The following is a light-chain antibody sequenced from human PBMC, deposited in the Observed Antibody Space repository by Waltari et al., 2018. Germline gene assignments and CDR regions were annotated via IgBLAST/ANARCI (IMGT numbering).Light chain of an antibody. CDR2: WAS. V-gene: IGKV4-1*01. Sequence: DIVMTQSPDSLAVSLGEWATINCKSSQSVLYSSYNKYSLAWYQQKPGLPPRLLIYWASTRESGVPDRFSGSGSETDFTLTISSLQAEDVAVYYCQQYYSTPPLTFGGGTKVEIK. J-gene: IGKJ4*01. CDR1: QSVLYSSYNKYS. CDR3: QQYYSTPPLT.